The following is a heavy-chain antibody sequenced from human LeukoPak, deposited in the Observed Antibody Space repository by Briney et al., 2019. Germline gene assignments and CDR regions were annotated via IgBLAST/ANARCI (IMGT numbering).Heavy chain of an antibody. Sequence: GGSLRLSCTASGFTFGDYGMGWFRQAPGRGLEWKGFIRSKAYGGTTEYAASVKGRFTISRDDSKSIAYLQMSSLRTEDTAVYYCTRWYYGSGTYYSALGYWGQGTLVTVSS. V-gene: IGHV3-49*03. CDR2: IRSKAYGGTT. CDR1: GFTFGDYG. D-gene: IGHD3-10*01. J-gene: IGHJ4*02. CDR3: TRWYYGSGTYYSALGY.